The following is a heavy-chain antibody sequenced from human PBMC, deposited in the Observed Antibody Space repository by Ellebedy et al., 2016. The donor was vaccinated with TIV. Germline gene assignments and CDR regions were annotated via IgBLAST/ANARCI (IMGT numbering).Heavy chain of an antibody. V-gene: IGHV3-23*01. Sequence: GESLKISXAASGLTFSSSAMSWVRQAPGGGLEWVSFISGDGYSTYYADSVKGLYTISRDDSKSTVFLHMSGLRAEDTAIYYCAKNAYGSRSHFFFQYWGQGALVTVSS. CDR2: ISGDGYST. CDR3: AKNAYGSRSHFFFQY. CDR1: GLTFSSSA. J-gene: IGHJ4*02. D-gene: IGHD3-10*01.